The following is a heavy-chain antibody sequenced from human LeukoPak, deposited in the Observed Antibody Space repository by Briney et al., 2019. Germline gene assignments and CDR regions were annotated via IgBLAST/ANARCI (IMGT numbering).Heavy chain of an antibody. CDR2: IKQDGSEK. Sequence: GGCLRLSCAASGFTFNSYWMSWVRQAPGKGLEWVANIKQDGSEKYYVDSVKGRFTISRDNAKNSLYLQMNSLRAEDTAVYYCARDRVDYWGQGTLVTVSS. CDR3: ARDRVDY. J-gene: IGHJ4*02. D-gene: IGHD3-10*01. V-gene: IGHV3-7*01. CDR1: GFTFNSYW.